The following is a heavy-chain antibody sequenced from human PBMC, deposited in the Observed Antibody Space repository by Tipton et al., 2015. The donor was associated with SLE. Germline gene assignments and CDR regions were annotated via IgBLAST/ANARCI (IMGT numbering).Heavy chain of an antibody. D-gene: IGHD3-10*01. Sequence: TLSLTCTVSGGSISSSSYYWGWIRQPPGKGLEWIGSIYYSGSTYYNPSLKSRVTISVDTSKNQFSLKLSSVTAADTAVYYCAARGAVWDYWGQGTLVTVSS. V-gene: IGHV4-39*01. CDR3: AARGAVWDY. J-gene: IGHJ4*02. CDR1: GGSISSSSYY. CDR2: IYYSGST.